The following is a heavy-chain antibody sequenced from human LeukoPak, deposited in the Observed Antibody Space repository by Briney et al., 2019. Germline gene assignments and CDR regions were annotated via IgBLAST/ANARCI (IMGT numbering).Heavy chain of an antibody. CDR3: ARGPPFDY. CDR1: GVSISSYY. Sequence: SETLSLTCTVSGVSISSYYWSWIRQPPGKGLEWIGYIYHSGSTKYNPSLKSRVTISVDKSKNQFSLKLNSVTAADTAVYYCARGPPFDYWGQGTLVTVSS. CDR2: IYHSGST. V-gene: IGHV4-59*01. J-gene: IGHJ4*02.